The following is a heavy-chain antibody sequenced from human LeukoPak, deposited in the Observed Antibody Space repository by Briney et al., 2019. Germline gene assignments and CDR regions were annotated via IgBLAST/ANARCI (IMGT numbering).Heavy chain of an antibody. J-gene: IGHJ4*02. CDR3: ARAPGVVTSFDY. Sequence: PSETLSLTCVVSGGSISNYYWSWIRQPPGKELEWIGYIYYSGTSNYNPSLKSRVTISVDASKNQFSLKLSSVTAADTAVYYCARAPGVVTSFDYWGQGTLVSVSS. D-gene: IGHD4-23*01. CDR1: GGSISNYY. CDR2: IYYSGTS. V-gene: IGHV4-59*01.